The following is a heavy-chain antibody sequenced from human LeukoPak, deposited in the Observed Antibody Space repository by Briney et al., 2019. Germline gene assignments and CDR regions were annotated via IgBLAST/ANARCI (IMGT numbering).Heavy chain of an antibody. J-gene: IGHJ6*04. V-gene: IGHV3-11*04. Sequence: LSLTCTVSGGSISSYYWSWIRQPPGKGLEWFSHIKGNGLTTYYADSVKGRFTISRDNARNSLFLQMNSLRAEDTAVYYCAELGITMIGGVWGKGTTVTISS. CDR2: IKGNGLTT. CDR3: AELGITMIGGV. D-gene: IGHD3-10*02. CDR1: GGSISSYY.